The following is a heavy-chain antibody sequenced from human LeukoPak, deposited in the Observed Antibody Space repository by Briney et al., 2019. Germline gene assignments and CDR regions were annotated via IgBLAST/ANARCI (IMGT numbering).Heavy chain of an antibody. Sequence: SETLSLTCTVSGGSISSYYWSWIRQPPGKGLEWIGYIYYSGSTNYNPSLKSRVTMSVDTSKNQFSLKLSSVTAADTAVYYCARVGYDFWSGSHYYYYYMDVWGKGTTVTVSS. CDR3: ARVGYDFWSGSHYYYYYMDV. V-gene: IGHV4-59*01. CDR1: GGSISSYY. D-gene: IGHD3-3*01. J-gene: IGHJ6*03. CDR2: IYYSGST.